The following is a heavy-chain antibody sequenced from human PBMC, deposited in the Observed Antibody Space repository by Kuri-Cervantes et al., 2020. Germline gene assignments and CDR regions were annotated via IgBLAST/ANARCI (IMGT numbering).Heavy chain of an antibody. D-gene: IGHD5-12*01. CDR1: GFTFSSYW. J-gene: IGHJ6*02. V-gene: IGHV3-7*01. CDR3: ATEPYSGYDSDYYYGMDV. CDR2: IKQDGSEK. Sequence: LSLTCAASGFTFSSYWMSWVRQAPGKGLEWVANIKQDGSEKYYVDSVKGRFTIPRDNAKNSLYLQMNSLRAEDTAVYYCATEPYSGYDSDYYYGMDVWGQGTTVTVSS.